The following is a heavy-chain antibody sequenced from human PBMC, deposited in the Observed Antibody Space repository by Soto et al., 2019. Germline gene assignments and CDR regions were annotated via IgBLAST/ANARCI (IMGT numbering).Heavy chain of an antibody. CDR3: AAGPYYYDTSGTYVDY. CDR2: IVVGSGNT. D-gene: IGHD3-22*01. J-gene: IGHJ4*02. Sequence: QMQLVQSGPEVKKPGTSVKVSCKASGFTFPSSAVHWVRQARGQRLEWIARIVVGSGNTNYAQKFQERLTISRDMTTDTADLELSSLRSEDTAVYYCAAGPYYYDTSGTYVDYWGQGTLVTVSS. CDR1: GFTFPSSA. V-gene: IGHV1-58*01.